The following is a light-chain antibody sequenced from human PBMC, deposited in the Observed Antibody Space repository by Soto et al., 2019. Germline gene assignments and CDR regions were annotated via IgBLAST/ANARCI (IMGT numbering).Light chain of an antibody. V-gene: IGLV2-18*02. Sequence: QSALTQPPSVSGSPGQSVTISCTGTSSDVGNYNRVSWYQQPPGTAPKVIIYEVSNRPSGVPDRFSGSKSGNTASLTISGLQVEDEADYYCSSYTSSSTYVFGTGTKVTVL. J-gene: IGLJ1*01. CDR3: SSYTSSSTYV. CDR1: SSDVGNYNR. CDR2: EVS.